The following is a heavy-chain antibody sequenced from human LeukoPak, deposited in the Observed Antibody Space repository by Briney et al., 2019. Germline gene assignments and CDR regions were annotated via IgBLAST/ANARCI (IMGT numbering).Heavy chain of an antibody. J-gene: IGHJ6*02. CDR2: ISAYNGNT. CDR1: GYTFTSYG. V-gene: IGHV1-18*01. Sequence: ASVKVSCKASGYTFTSYGISWVRQAPGQGLEWMGWISAYNGNTNYAQKLQGRVTMTTDTSTSTAYMELRSLRSDDTAVCYCARGNGDYVPFYYGMDVWGQGTTVTVSS. D-gene: IGHD4-17*01. CDR3: ARGNGDYVPFYYGMDV.